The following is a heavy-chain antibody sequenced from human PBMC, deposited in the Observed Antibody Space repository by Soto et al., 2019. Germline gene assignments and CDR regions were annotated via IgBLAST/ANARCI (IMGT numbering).Heavy chain of an antibody. CDR1: GFSFSNSG. CDR3: ARDYARGWCQF. V-gene: IGHV3-30*03. Sequence: PGGSLRVSCTASGFSFSNSGMHWVRQTPGKGLEWVALISFDVEKYYVDSVKGRFTISRDNPTNTVYLQMNRLRPEDTAVYYCARDYARGWCQFWGQGT. D-gene: IGHD2-8*02. CDR2: ISFDVEK. J-gene: IGHJ4*02.